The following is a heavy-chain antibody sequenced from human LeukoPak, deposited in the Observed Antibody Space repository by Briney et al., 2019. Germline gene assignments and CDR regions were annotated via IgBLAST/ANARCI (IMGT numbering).Heavy chain of an antibody. CDR1: GYSFTSYW. CDR3: AKRPSLYYYGSGSSSMMTFDL. J-gene: IGHJ3*01. Sequence: KHGESLKISCKGSGYSFTSYWIGWVRQMPGKGLEWMGIIYPGDSDTRYSPSFQGQVTISADKSISTAYLQWRSLKASDTAMYYCAKRPSLYYYGSGSSSMMTFDLWGQGTMVTVSS. CDR2: IYPGDSDT. D-gene: IGHD3-10*01. V-gene: IGHV5-51*01.